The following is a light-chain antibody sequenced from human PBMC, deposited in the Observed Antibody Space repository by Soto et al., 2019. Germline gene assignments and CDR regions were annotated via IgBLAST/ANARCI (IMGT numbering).Light chain of an antibody. Sequence: DIQMTQSPSSVSASVGDRVTITCRASQDINNWLAWYQQKPGNAPKLLIYAASTLQSGVPSRFSGSGSGTDFTLTISSLQPEDFATYSCQQANSFQLTFGGGTRVEIK. J-gene: IGKJ4*01. CDR3: QQANSFQLT. CDR2: AAS. V-gene: IGKV1-12*01. CDR1: QDINNW.